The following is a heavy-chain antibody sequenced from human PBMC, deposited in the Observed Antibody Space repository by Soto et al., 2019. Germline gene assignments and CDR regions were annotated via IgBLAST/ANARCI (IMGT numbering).Heavy chain of an antibody. CDR3: ARLQYYYIWGSYRPDAFDI. Sequence: QLQLQESGPGLVKPSETLSLTCTVSGGSISSSSYYWGWIRQPPGKGLEWIGGIYYSGSTYYNPSLKSRVTISVGTSKNQFSLKLRSVPAADSAVYYCARLQYYYIWGSYRPDAFDIWGQGTMVTVSS. J-gene: IGHJ3*02. CDR1: GGSISSSSYY. V-gene: IGHV4-39*01. D-gene: IGHD3-16*02. CDR2: IYYSGST.